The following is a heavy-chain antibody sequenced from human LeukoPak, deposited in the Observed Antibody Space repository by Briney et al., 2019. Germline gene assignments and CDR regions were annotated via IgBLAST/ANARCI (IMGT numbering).Heavy chain of an antibody. D-gene: IGHD3-9*01. CDR2: IIPIFGTA. J-gene: IGHJ4*02. CDR1: GDTFSNYA. CDR3: ASSHYDILTGPFDH. V-gene: IGHV1-69*01. Sequence: SVKVSCKAFGDTFSNYAIRWVRQAPGQGLEWMGGIIPIFGTANYAQKFQGRVTISADESTSTAYMELSSLRSEDTAVYYGASSHYDILTGPFDHWGRGTLVTVSS.